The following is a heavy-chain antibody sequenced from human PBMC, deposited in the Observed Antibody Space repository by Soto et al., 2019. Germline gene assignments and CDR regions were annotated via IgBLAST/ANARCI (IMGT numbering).Heavy chain of an antibody. CDR3: ARDGAAYYGDYSYYFDY. Sequence: SATPSLTCAGHGVSFTCYYWSLLRPPPGKGLDWIGEISHSGSTNYNPSLKSRVTMSVDTSKNQFSLKLSSVTAADTAVYYCARDGAAYYGDYSYYFDYWGQGTLVTLS. CDR2: ISHSGST. D-gene: IGHD4-17*01. CDR1: GVSFTCYY. J-gene: IGHJ4*02. V-gene: IGHV4-34*10.